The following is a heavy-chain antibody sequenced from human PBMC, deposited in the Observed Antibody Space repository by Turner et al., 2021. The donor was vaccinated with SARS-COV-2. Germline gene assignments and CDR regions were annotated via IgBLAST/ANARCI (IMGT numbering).Heavy chain of an antibody. D-gene: IGHD3-3*01. Sequence: EVQLVESGGGLIQPGGSLRLSWSASGFTVSSNYMSWARQAPGKGLEWVSVIYSGGSTYYADSVKGRFTISRDNSKNTLYLQMNSLRAEDTAVYSCARDLMEVGGMDVWGQGTTFTVSS. CDR1: GFTVSSNY. V-gene: IGHV3-53*01. J-gene: IGHJ6*02. CDR3: ARDLMEVGGMDV. CDR2: IYSGGST.